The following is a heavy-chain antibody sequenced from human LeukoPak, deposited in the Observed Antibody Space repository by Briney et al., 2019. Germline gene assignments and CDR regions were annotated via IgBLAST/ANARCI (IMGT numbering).Heavy chain of an antibody. CDR2: ISAYNGNT. Sequence: ASVKVSCKASGYTFTSYGISWVRQAPGQGLEWMGWISAYNGNTNYAQKLQGRVTMTTDTSTNTAYMELRSLRSDDTAVYYCARVVVVPAAIDYYYYYMDVWGKGTTVTVSS. CDR1: GYTFTSYG. D-gene: IGHD2-2*01. CDR3: ARVVVVPAAIDYYYYYMDV. J-gene: IGHJ6*03. V-gene: IGHV1-18*01.